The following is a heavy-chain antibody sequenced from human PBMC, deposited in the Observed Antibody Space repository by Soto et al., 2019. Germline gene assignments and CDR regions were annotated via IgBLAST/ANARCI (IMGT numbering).Heavy chain of an antibody. Sequence: GGSLRLSCAASGFTFSSYSMNWVRQAPGKGLQWVSSISSSSTYIYYADSVKGRFTISRDNAKNSLYLQMNSLRAEDTAVYYCTKDQGSNILTGDIVDWGQGTLVTVSS. CDR2: ISSSSTYI. CDR3: TKDQGSNILTGDIVD. V-gene: IGHV3-21*01. D-gene: IGHD3-9*01. J-gene: IGHJ4*02. CDR1: GFTFSSYS.